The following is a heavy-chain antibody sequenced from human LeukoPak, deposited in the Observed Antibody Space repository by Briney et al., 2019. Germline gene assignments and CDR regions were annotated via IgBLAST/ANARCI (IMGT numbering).Heavy chain of an antibody. Sequence: ASVKVSCKASGYTFTGYYMHWVRQAPGQGLEWMGWINPNSGGTNYAQKFQGRVTMTRDTSISTAYMELSRLRSDDTAVYYCARVVITFGGVIVPFDYWGQGTLVTVSS. CDR3: ARVVITFGGVIVPFDY. J-gene: IGHJ4*02. D-gene: IGHD3-16*02. V-gene: IGHV1-2*02. CDR2: INPNSGGT. CDR1: GYTFTGYY.